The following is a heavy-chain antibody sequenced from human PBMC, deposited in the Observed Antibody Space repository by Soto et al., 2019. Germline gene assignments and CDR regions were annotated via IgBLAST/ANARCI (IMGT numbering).Heavy chain of an antibody. CDR3: ARGRLVVVAAPFDY. Sequence: QVQLQQWGAGLLKPSETLSLTCAVYGGSFSGYYWSWIRQPPGKGLEWIGEINHSGSTNYNPSLTSRVTISVDTSKNQFSLKLSSVTAADTAVYYCARGRLVVVAAPFDYWGQGTLVTVSS. V-gene: IGHV4-34*01. D-gene: IGHD2-15*01. CDR1: GGSFSGYY. J-gene: IGHJ4*02. CDR2: INHSGST.